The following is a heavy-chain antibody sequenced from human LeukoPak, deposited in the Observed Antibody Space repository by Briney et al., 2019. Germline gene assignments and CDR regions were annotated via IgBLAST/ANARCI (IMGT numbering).Heavy chain of an antibody. Sequence: ASVKVSCKASGYTFTGYYMHWVRQAPGQGVGWMGWINPKSGGTNYEQKFQGRVNMTRDTSISTAYMELSRLRADDTAVYYWARGLWSLWGRGTLVTVSS. D-gene: IGHD3-3*01. J-gene: IGHJ2*01. CDR3: ARGLWSL. V-gene: IGHV1-2*02. CDR2: INPKSGGT. CDR1: GYTFTGYY.